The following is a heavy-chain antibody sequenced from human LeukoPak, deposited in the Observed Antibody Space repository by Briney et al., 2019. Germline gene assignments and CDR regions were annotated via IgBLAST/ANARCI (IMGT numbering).Heavy chain of an antibody. V-gene: IGHV1-2*02. CDR2: INPNSGGT. CDR3: ARANFLYCSSSTCLFDY. J-gene: IGHJ4*02. Sequence: ASVKVSCKASGYTFTGYYMHWVRQAPGQGLEWMGWINPNSGGTNYAQKFQGRVTMTRDTSISTAHMEVSRLRSDDTAVYYCARANFLYCSSSTCLFDYWGQGTLVTASS. CDR1: GYTFTGYY. D-gene: IGHD2-2*01.